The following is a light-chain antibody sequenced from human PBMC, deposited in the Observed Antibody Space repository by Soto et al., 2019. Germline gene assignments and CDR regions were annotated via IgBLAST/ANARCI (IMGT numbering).Light chain of an antibody. Sequence: DIQMTQSPSSLSASVGDTVTITCRASQGIIDYLAWYQQRPGRVPRLLIYAASTLHTGVPSSFSGSGAGTDFTLTISSLQPEDVATYYCQKYDTAPQTFGPGTKVEIK. J-gene: IGKJ1*01. CDR2: AAS. CDR3: QKYDTAPQT. CDR1: QGIIDY. V-gene: IGKV1-27*01.